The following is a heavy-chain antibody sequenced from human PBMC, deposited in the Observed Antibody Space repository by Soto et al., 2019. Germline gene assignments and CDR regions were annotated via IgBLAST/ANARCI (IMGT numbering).Heavy chain of an antibody. V-gene: IGHV3-30-3*01. Sequence: PGGSLRLSCAASGFTFSSYAMHWVRQAPGKGLEWVAVISYDGSNKYYADSVKGRFTISRDNSKNTLYLQMNSLRAEDTAVYYCARAPNYDYVWGSYRKGSLGYWGQGTLXTVSS. CDR3: ARAPNYDYVWGSYRKGSLGY. J-gene: IGHJ4*02. CDR2: ISYDGSNK. D-gene: IGHD3-16*02. CDR1: GFTFSSYA.